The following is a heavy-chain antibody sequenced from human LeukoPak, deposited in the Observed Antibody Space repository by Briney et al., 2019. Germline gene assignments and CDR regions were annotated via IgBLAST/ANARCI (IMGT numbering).Heavy chain of an antibody. V-gene: IGHV3-20*04. D-gene: IGHD4-23*01. Sequence: GGSLRLSCAASGFTFDDYGMSWVRQAPGKGLEWVSGINWNGGSTGYADSVKGRFTISRDNAKNTLYLQMNTLRVEDTAVYYCANYGGNSPFWGQGTLVTVSS. CDR3: ANYGGNSPF. CDR2: INWNGGST. CDR1: GFTFDDYG. J-gene: IGHJ4*02.